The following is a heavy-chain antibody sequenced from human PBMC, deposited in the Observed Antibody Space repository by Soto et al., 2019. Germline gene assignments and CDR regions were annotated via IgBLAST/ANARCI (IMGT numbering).Heavy chain of an antibody. CDR2: IIPIFGTV. Sequence: SMKVSCNASGYTFTGYYMHWVLQAPGQGLEWMGWIIPIFGTVNYAQKFQGRVTITADKSTSTAYMELSSLRSEDTAVYYCARASGSYYAFDICGQGTMVTVSS. D-gene: IGHD1-26*01. CDR1: GYTFTGYY. CDR3: ARASGSYYAFDI. V-gene: IGHV1-69*06. J-gene: IGHJ3*02.